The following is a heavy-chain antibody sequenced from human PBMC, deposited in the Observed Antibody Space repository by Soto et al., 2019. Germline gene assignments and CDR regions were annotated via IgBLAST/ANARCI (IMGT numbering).Heavy chain of an antibody. Sequence: QVQLVESGGGVVQPGRSPTLSCAGSGFIFSSYGMHWVRQAPGKGLEWVAVTWYDGSKNYYADSVKGRFTISRDDSKNTLYLHMNSLRAEDTAVYYCARVLSYCSTTTCYPEYWGQGTLVTVSS. J-gene: IGHJ4*02. V-gene: IGHV3-33*01. CDR1: GFIFSSYG. CDR2: TWYDGSKN. CDR3: ARVLSYCSTTTCYPEY. D-gene: IGHD2-2*01.